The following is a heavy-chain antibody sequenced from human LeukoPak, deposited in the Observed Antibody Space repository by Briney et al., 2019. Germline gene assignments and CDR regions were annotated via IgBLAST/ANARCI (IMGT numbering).Heavy chain of an antibody. J-gene: IGHJ4*02. D-gene: IGHD3-22*01. Sequence: GESLKISCKASGYNLINHWIGWVRQVPGKGLDWMGIIYPGNADATYSPSFQGQVTISADKSTTTVYLQWSSLKASDTAMYYCARQGSYDNSGYSVDYWGQGTLVTVSS. CDR2: IYPGNADA. CDR3: ARQGSYDNSGYSVDY. V-gene: IGHV5-51*01. CDR1: GYNLINHW.